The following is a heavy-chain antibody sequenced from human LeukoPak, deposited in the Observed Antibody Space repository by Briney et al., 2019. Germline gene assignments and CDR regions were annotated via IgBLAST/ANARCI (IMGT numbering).Heavy chain of an antibody. CDR2: IYYSGST. Sequence: SETLSLTCTVSGGSISGYYWNWIRQPPGKGLEWIGYIYYSGSTNYNPSLKSRVSISVGTSKNQFSLKLSSVTAADTAVYYCARGITMVRYFDYWGQGTLVTVSS. CDR1: GGSISGYY. J-gene: IGHJ4*02. D-gene: IGHD3-10*01. V-gene: IGHV4-59*12. CDR3: ARGITMVRYFDY.